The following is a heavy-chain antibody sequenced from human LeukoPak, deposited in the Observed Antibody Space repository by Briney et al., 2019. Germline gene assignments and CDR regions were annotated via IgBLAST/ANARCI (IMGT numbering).Heavy chain of an antibody. Sequence: PGWSVSLFCAASGFTFSSYSMHWVRQAPGKGLEWVSSISSSSSYIYYADSVKGRFAISRDNAKNSLYLQMNSLRAEDTAVYYCARDPGIAVADWFDPWGQGTLVTVSS. CDR2: ISSSSSYI. V-gene: IGHV3-21*01. J-gene: IGHJ5*02. CDR1: GFTFSSYS. CDR3: ARDPGIAVADWFDP. D-gene: IGHD6-19*01.